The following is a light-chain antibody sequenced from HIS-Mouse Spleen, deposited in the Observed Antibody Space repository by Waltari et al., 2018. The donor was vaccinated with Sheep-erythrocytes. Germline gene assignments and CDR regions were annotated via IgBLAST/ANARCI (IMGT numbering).Light chain of an antibody. Sequence: VVMTQSPLSLPVTLGQPASISCRSSQSLVHSDGNTYLNWFQQRPGQSPRRLIYKVSNRDSGVPDRFSGSGSGTDFTLKISRVEAEDVGVYYCMQGTVGQGTKLEIK. CDR3: MQGT. V-gene: IGKV2-30*02. CDR1: QSLVHSDGNTY. J-gene: IGKJ2*01. CDR2: KVS.